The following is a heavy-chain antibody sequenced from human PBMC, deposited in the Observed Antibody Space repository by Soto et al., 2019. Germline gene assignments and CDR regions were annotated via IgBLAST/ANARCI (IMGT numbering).Heavy chain of an antibody. CDR3: AKDRAPSDV. Sequence: GGSLRLSCAASGFIFSNFAMSWVRQAPGKGLEWVSAISGSGGSTYYADSVKGRFTISRDNSKNMLYVQMNSLRVEDTAVYYCAKDRAPSDVWGQGTTVTVSS. CDR2: ISGSGGST. CDR1: GFIFSNFA. J-gene: IGHJ6*02. V-gene: IGHV3-23*01.